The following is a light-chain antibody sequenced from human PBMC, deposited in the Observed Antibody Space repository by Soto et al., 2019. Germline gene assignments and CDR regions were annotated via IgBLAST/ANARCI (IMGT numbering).Light chain of an antibody. CDR1: QSFSGNY. CDR3: QQYGDSLSIT. J-gene: IGKJ5*01. CDR2: GTY. Sequence: DIVLTQSPGTLSLSPGETVTLSCRASQSFSGNYLTWYQHKPGQAPRLLIYGTYNRATGIPDRFSGSGSGTDFSLTISRLEPEDFAVYYCQQYGDSLSITFGQGTRLEIK. V-gene: IGKV3-20*01.